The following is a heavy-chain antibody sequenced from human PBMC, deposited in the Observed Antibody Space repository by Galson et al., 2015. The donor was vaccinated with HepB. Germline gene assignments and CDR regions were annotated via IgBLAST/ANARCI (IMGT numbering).Heavy chain of an antibody. CDR3: AKAQGYSGIIHDAFDI. D-gene: IGHD5-12*01. CDR1: GFTFSSYA. V-gene: IGHV3-23*01. Sequence: SLRLSCAASGFTFSSYAMSWVRQAPGKGLEWVSVFSGRSTATYCADSMKGRFTISRDNSKNTLYLQMNSLRAEDTAVYYCAKAQGYSGIIHDAFDIWGQGAMVTVSS. CDR2: FSGRSTAT. J-gene: IGHJ3*02.